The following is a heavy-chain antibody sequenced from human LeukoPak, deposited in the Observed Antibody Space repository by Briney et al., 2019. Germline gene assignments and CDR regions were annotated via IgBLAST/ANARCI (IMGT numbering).Heavy chain of an antibody. Sequence: GGSLRLSCAASGFTFSTFAMIWVRQPPGKGLEWVSSIFPSGGEIHYADSVRGRFTISRDNSKNTLYLQMNSLRAEDTAVYYCAKDRVKVSDYWGQGTLVTVSS. CDR3: AKDRVKVSDY. CDR2: IFPSGGEI. CDR1: GFTFSTFA. V-gene: IGHV3-23*01. J-gene: IGHJ4*02.